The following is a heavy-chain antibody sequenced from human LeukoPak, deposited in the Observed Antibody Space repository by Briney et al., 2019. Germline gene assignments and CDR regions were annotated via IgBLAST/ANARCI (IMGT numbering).Heavy chain of an antibody. CDR3: ARVEIAAAGPYYYYYYMDV. CDR2: ISSSGSTI. CDR1: GFTFSDYY. Sequence: PGGSLRLSCAASGFTFSDYYMSWIRQAPGKGLEWVSYISSSGSTIYYAASVKGRFTISRDNAKNSLYLQMNSLRVEDTAVYYCARVEIAAAGPYYYYYYMDVWGKGTTVTVSS. V-gene: IGHV3-11*04. J-gene: IGHJ6*03. D-gene: IGHD6-13*01.